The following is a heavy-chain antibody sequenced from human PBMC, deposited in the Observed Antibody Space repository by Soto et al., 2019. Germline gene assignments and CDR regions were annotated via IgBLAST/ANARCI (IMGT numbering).Heavy chain of an antibody. Sequence: SETLSLTCTVSGASISGFYWSWIRKSAGKGLEWIGRIYATGTTDYNPSLKSRVMMSVDTSKKQFSLKLRSVTAADTAVYYCVRDRTKILRDWFDPWGQGISVTVSS. J-gene: IGHJ5*02. CDR1: GASISGFY. CDR2: IYATGTT. CDR3: VRDRTKILRDWFDP. V-gene: IGHV4-4*07. D-gene: IGHD1-1*01.